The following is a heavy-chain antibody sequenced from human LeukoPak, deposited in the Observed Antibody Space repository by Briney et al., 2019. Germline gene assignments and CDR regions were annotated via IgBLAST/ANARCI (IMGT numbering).Heavy chain of an antibody. Sequence: PSETLSLTCTVSGGSISSSGYYWRWVRQPPGRGLDWIGEINHSGSTNYNPSLKSRVTISVDTSKNQFSLKLSSVTAADTAVYYCARGSGDIVATITFHYWGQGTLVTVSS. J-gene: IGHJ4*02. D-gene: IGHD5-12*01. CDR3: ARGSGDIVATITFHY. V-gene: IGHV4-39*07. CDR1: GGSISSSGYY. CDR2: INHSGST.